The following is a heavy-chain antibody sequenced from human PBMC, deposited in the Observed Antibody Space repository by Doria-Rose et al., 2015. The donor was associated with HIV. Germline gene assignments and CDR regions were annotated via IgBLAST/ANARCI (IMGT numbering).Heavy chain of an antibody. CDR3: ARGLLRGGWNDVDYYYGMDV. CDR1: GGSFSGYY. V-gene: IGHV4-34*01. CDR2: INHSGST. J-gene: IGHJ6*02. D-gene: IGHD1-1*01. Sequence: QVQLQQWGAGLVKPSETLSLTCAVFGGSFSGYYWSWSRQPPGKGLEWIGEINHSGSTNDKTSLNSRVSISLYTSKILFSLKLSSVTAADTAVYYCARGLLRGGWNDVDYYYGMDVWGQGTTVTVSS.